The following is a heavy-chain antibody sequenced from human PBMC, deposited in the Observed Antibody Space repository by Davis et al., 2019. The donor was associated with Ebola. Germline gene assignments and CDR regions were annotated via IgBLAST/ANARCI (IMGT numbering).Heavy chain of an antibody. CDR3: ARVAVAGTLGWFDP. J-gene: IGHJ5*02. D-gene: IGHD6-19*01. CDR2: IYPGDSDT. CDR1: GYSFTSYW. Sequence: KVSCKGSGYSFTSYWIGWLRQMPGKGLEWMGIIYPGDSDTRYSPSFEGQVTISADKSTAYLQWSGLKASDTAMYYCARVAVAGTLGWFDPWGQGTLVTVSS. V-gene: IGHV5-51*01.